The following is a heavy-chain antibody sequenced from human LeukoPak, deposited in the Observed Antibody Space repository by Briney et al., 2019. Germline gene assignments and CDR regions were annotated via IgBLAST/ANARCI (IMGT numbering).Heavy chain of an antibody. CDR2: ISGSSGII. CDR3: ARGRVVIPEGPDY. V-gene: IGHV3-48*01. J-gene: IGHJ4*02. D-gene: IGHD3-10*01. CDR1: GFTFNTYT. Sequence: GGSLRLSCAASGFTFNTYTMNWVRQAPGQGLEWVSYISGSSGIIDYADSVRGRFTISRDNSKNTLHLQMNSLRAEDTAVYYCARGRVVIPEGPDYWGQGTLVTVSS.